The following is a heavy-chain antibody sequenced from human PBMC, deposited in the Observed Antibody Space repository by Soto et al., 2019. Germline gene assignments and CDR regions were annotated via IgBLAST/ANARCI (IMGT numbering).Heavy chain of an antibody. CDR3: ARGLLYDFWSGLNWFDP. V-gene: IGHV4-31*03. Sequence: SXTCTVSFGSISRCGYYWSWIRQHPVKGLEWIGYIYYSGSTYYNPSLKSRVTISVDTSKNQFSLKLSSVTAADTAVYYCARGLLYDFWSGLNWFDPWGQGTLVTVSS. CDR2: IYYSGST. D-gene: IGHD3-3*01. CDR1: FGSISRCGYY. J-gene: IGHJ5*02.